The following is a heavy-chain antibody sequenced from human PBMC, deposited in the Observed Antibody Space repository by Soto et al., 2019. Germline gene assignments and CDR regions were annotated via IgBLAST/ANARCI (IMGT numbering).Heavy chain of an antibody. CDR1: GFTFSTYA. Sequence: EVQLLESGGGLVQPGGSLRLSCAASGFTFSTYAMSWVRQAPGNGLEWVSTISGSGGNTYYADSVKGRFTISRDNSKNRRDLEMNSMRAEDPPVYDDAKDFDRSESYSPDYWGQGNLVTVSS. V-gene: IGHV3-23*01. CDR2: ISGSGGNT. D-gene: IGHD1-26*01. J-gene: IGHJ4*02. CDR3: AKDFDRSESYSPDY.